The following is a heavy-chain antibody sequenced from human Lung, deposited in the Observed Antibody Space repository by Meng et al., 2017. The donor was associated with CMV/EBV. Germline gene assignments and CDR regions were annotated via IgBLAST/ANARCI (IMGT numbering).Heavy chain of an antibody. V-gene: IGHV1-2*02. CDR1: GHSFTDYY. CDR3: AKDRHDAGTTCFDH. J-gene: IGHJ4*02. Sequence: SVKVSCXASGHSFTDYYIHWVRQAPGQGLEWMGWINPNSGGTNYAENFQGRVTMTRDTSISTASMELNRLRSEDTALYYCAKDRHDAGTTCFDHWGQGTLVTVSS. CDR2: INPNSGGT. D-gene: IGHD1-14*01.